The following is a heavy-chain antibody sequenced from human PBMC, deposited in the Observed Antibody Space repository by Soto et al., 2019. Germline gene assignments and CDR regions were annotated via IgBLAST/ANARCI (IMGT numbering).Heavy chain of an antibody. V-gene: IGHV4-34*01. CDR2: INHSGST. J-gene: IGHJ4*02. CDR1: GGSFSGYY. D-gene: IGHD3-22*01. CDR3: ARVYSSGYYQRFDY. Sequence: SETLSLTCAVYGGSFSGYYWSWIRQPPGKGLEWIGEINHSGSTNYNPSLKSRVTISVDTSKNQFSLRLSSVTAADTAVYYCARVYSSGYYQRFDYWGQGTLVTVSS.